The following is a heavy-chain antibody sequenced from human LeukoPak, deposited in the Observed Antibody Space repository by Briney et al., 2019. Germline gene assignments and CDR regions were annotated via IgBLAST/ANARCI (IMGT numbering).Heavy chain of an antibody. V-gene: IGHV3-7*01. D-gene: IGHD1-26*01. Sequence: GGSLRLSCAASGFTFSSYWMTWVRQAPGKGLEWVSNINGDGSIENYVDSVRGRFTIFRDNAKDSLYLQMNSLRVEDTAVYYCARDPIVGDTGRGDYWGQGTLVTVSS. CDR2: INGDGSIE. CDR3: ARDPIVGDTGRGDY. CDR1: GFTFSSYW. J-gene: IGHJ4*02.